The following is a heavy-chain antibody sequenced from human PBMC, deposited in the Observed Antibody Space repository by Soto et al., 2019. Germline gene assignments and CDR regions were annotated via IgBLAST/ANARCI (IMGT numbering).Heavy chain of an antibody. CDR3: ARGLRCSGGSCYLDY. J-gene: IGHJ4*02. D-gene: IGHD2-15*01. V-gene: IGHV1-69*02. CDR2: IIPILGIA. Sequence: QVQLVQSGAEVKKPGSSVKVSCKASGGTFSSYTISWVRQAPGQGLEWMGRIIPILGIANYAQKFQGRVTITADKSTSTADMELSSLRSEDTAVYYCARGLRCSGGSCYLDYWGQGTLVTVSS. CDR1: GGTFSSYT.